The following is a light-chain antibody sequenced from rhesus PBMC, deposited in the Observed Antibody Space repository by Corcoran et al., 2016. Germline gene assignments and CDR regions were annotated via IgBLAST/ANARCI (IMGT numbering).Light chain of an antibody. CDR2: YAT. J-gene: IGKJ4*01. CDR1: QGISSY. CDR3: QQYKSLPLT. Sequence: DIQMTQFPSSVSASVGDRVIISCRVSQGISSYLAWYQQKPGKAPKLLNYYATPMESVCPSRFSGSGSRTECTLTINSLQPEDFATYDCQQYKSLPLTFGGGTK. V-gene: IGKV1-32*05.